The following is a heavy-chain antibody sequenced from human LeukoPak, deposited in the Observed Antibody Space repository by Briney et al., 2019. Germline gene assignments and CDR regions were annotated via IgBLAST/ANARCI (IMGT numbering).Heavy chain of an antibody. J-gene: IGHJ4*02. CDR3: ARERGYCSSTSCSPDDY. D-gene: IGHD2-2*01. CDR2: IYTRGST. Sequence: RPSETLSLTCTVSGGSINNYYWSWIRQPAGKGLEWIGRIYTRGSTNYNPSLKSRDTMSVDTSKNQFSLKLSSVTAADTAVYYCARERGYCSSTSCSPDDYWGQGTLVTVSS. CDR1: GGSINNYY. V-gene: IGHV4-4*07.